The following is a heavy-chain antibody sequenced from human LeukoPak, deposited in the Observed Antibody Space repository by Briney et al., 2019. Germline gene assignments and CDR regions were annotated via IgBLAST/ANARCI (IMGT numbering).Heavy chain of an antibody. CDR2: ISGSGGST. Sequence: GGSLRLSCAAPGPTFSSYAMSWVCQAPGKGLEWVSAISGSGGSTYYADSVKGRFTISRDNAKNTLYLQMNSLRAEDTAVYYCARDSGSSGYSSSWYFYWGQGTLVTVSS. D-gene: IGHD6-13*01. V-gene: IGHV3-23*01. CDR1: GPTFSSYA. CDR3: ARDSGSSGYSSSWYFY. J-gene: IGHJ4*02.